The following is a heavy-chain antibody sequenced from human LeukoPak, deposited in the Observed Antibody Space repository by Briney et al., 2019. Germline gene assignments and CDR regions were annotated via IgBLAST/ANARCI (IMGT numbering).Heavy chain of an antibody. J-gene: IGHJ3*02. V-gene: IGHV4-34*01. CDR1: GGSFSGYY. Sequence: PSETLSLTCAVYGGSFSGYYWSWIRQPPGKGLEWIGSIYYSGSTYYNPSLKSRVTISVDTSKNQFSLKLSSVTAADTAVYYCARDKRGEAFDIWGQGTMVTVSS. CDR3: ARDKRGEAFDI. D-gene: IGHD3-16*01. CDR2: IYYSGST.